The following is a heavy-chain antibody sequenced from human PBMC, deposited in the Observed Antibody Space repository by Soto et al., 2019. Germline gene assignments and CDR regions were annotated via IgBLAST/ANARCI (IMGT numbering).Heavy chain of an antibody. J-gene: IGHJ4*02. CDR3: ARSPGVFDY. V-gene: IGHV1-69*06. Sequence: QVQLVPSGAEVKKPGSSVKVSCKASGGTFSSLAISWVRQSPGQGLEWMGGLVPVFGTANYAQKFQDRVTITADKSTSTSYMELSSLRSEDTAVDYCARSPGVFDYWGQGTLVTVSS. CDR1: GGTFSSLA. CDR2: LVPVFGTA. D-gene: IGHD3-10*01.